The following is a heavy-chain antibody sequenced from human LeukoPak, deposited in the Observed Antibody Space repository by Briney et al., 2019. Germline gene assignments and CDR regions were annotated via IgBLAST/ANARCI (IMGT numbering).Heavy chain of an antibody. J-gene: IGHJ5*02. CDR1: GYTFTGYY. D-gene: IGHD2-2*02. CDR2: INPNSGGT. CDR3: ARVPAAINAWFDP. V-gene: IGHV1-2*04. Sequence: ASVKVSCKASGYTFTGYYMHWVRQAPGQGLEWMGWINPNSGGTNYAQKFQGWVTMTRDTSISTAYMELSRLRSDDTAVYYCARVPAAINAWFDPWGQGTLVTVSS.